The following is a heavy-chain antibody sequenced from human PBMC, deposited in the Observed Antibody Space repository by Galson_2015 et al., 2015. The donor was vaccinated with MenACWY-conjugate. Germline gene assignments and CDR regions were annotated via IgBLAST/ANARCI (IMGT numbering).Heavy chain of an antibody. CDR3: MRDYYDSSGYYPFPDY. V-gene: IGHV3-30*03. Sequence: SLRLSCAASGFTFSSYGMHWVRQAPGKGLEWVAVISHDGSNKYYADSVKGRFTISRDNAKNSLYLQMNSLRAEDTAVYYCMRDYYDSSGYYPFPDYWGQGTLVTVSS. CDR1: GFTFSSYG. D-gene: IGHD3-22*01. CDR2: ISHDGSNK. J-gene: IGHJ4*02.